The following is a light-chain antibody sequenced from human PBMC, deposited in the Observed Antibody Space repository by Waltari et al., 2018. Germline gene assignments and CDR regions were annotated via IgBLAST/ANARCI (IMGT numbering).Light chain of an antibody. V-gene: IGLV2-23*02. J-gene: IGLJ1*01. CDR2: EVT. CDR3: CSYAGGSAFV. CDR1: SNDVGNSNH. Sequence: QPALTQPASVSGSPGQSITISCTGTSNDVGNSNHVCWYQQHPGKAPNLIISEVTERPSGVSDRFSGSKSGNTASLTISGLRTEDEADYYCCSYAGGSAFVFGTGTKITVL.